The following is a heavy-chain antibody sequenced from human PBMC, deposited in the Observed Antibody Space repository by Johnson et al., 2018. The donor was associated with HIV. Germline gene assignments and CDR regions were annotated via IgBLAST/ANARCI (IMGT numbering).Heavy chain of an antibody. Sequence: QMQLVESGGGVVQPGRSLRLSCAASGFTFRSYAMHWVRQAPGKGLEWVAVISYDGSNKYYADSVKGRFTISRDNSKNTLYLQMNSLKTEDTAVYYCTTDRPRWRDSSCYNALDIWGQGTMVTVSS. CDR2: ISYDGSNK. CDR3: TTDRPRWRDSSCYNALDI. V-gene: IGHV3-30-3*01. D-gene: IGHD2-2*02. CDR1: GFTFRSYA. J-gene: IGHJ3*02.